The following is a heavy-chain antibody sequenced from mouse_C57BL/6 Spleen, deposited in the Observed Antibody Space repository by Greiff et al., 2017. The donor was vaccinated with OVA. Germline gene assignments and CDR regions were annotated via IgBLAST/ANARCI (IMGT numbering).Heavy chain of an antibody. CDR1: GFSLTSYG. V-gene: IGHV2-2*01. Sequence: VQLQQSGPGLVQPSQSLSITCTVSGFSLTSYGVHWVRPSPGKGLEWLGVIWSGGSTDYNAAFISRLSISKDNSKSQVFFKMNSLQADDTAIYYCARNSPYSNYDYAMDYWGQGTSVTDSS. D-gene: IGHD2-5*01. CDR2: IWSGGST. CDR3: ARNSPYSNYDYAMDY. J-gene: IGHJ4*01.